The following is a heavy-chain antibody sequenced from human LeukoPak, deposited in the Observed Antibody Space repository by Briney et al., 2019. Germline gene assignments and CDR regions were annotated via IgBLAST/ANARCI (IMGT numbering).Heavy chain of an antibody. Sequence: PGGSLRLSCAASGVTFDIDAMSWVRQAPGKGLEWVSGISPGGDWTDYTDSVKGRFTISRDNSKNTLYLQMNSLRAEDTAVYYCARGTGSDSWYIDYWGQGTLVSVSS. CDR1: GVTFDIDA. V-gene: IGHV3-23*01. D-gene: IGHD6-13*01. J-gene: IGHJ4*02. CDR2: ISPGGDWT. CDR3: ARGTGSDSWYIDY.